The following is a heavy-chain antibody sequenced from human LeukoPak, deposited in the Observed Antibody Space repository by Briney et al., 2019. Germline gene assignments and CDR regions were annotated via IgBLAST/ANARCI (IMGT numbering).Heavy chain of an antibody. J-gene: IGHJ4*02. Sequence: GGSLEISCQASGYSFTSYWIGWVRQLPGKGLERMGIIYPGDSDTRYSPSFQGQVTISADKSITTAYLQWSSLKASDTAMYYCATFGSYSGYDPLDYWGQGTLVTVSS. CDR3: ATFGSYSGYDPLDY. D-gene: IGHD5-12*01. CDR2: IYPGDSDT. CDR1: GYSFTSYW. V-gene: IGHV5-51*01.